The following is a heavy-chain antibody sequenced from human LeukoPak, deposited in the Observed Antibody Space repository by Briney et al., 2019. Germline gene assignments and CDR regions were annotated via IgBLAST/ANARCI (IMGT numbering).Heavy chain of an antibody. D-gene: IGHD2-8*01. CDR1: GGSISSYF. J-gene: IGHJ4*02. Sequence: PSETLSLTCTVSGGSISSYFWSWIRQPRGKGLEWIGYTYYSGSTNYNPSLKSRVTISVDTSKNQFSLKLSSVTAADTAVYYCARPRYCTNGVCFYFDYWGQGTLVTVSS. CDR3: ARPRYCTNGVCFYFDY. V-gene: IGHV4-59*01. CDR2: TYYSGST.